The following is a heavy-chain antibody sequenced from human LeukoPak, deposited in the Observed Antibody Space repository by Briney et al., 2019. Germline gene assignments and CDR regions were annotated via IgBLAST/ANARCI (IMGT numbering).Heavy chain of an antibody. Sequence: GGSLRLSCAASGFTFSSYAMSWVRQAPGKGLEWVSAISGSGGSTYYADSVKGRFTISRDNSKNTLYLQMNSLRAEDTAVYYCARPPKRPPYSWHYFDYWGQGTLVTVSS. V-gene: IGHV3-23*01. J-gene: IGHJ4*02. CDR2: ISGSGGST. D-gene: IGHD5-18*01. CDR1: GFTFSSYA. CDR3: ARPPKRPPYSWHYFDY.